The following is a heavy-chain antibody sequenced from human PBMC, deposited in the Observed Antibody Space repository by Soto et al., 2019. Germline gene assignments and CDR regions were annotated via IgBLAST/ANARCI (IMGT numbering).Heavy chain of an antibody. V-gene: IGHV3-7*01. Sequence: EVQLVESGGGLVQPGGSLRLSCAASGFTFISYWMSWVRQAPGKGLEWGANIKQDGSEKYYVDSVKGRFTISRDNAKNSLYLQMNSLRAEDTAVYYCARESENYYGSGSYFDYWGQGTLVTVSS. CDR1: GFTFISYW. CDR3: ARESENYYGSGSYFDY. CDR2: IKQDGSEK. J-gene: IGHJ4*02. D-gene: IGHD3-10*01.